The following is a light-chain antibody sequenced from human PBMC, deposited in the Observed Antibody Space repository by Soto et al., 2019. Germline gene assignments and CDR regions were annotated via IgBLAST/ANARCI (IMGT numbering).Light chain of an antibody. Sequence: QSALTQPPSASGSPGQSVTISCTGSSSDVGGYNYVSWYQHHPGKAPKLMIYDVSKRLSGVPDRFSGSKSGNTASLTVSGLQAEDEADYYCSSYAGFNNFVFGNGTKLTVL. V-gene: IGLV2-8*01. J-gene: IGLJ1*01. CDR2: DVS. CDR3: SSYAGFNNFV. CDR1: SSDVGGYNY.